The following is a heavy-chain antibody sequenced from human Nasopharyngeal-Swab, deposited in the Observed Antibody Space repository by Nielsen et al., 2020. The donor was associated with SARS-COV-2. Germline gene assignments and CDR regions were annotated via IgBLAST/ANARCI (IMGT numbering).Heavy chain of an antibody. CDR1: GYSFTSYW. CDR2: IDPSDSYT. V-gene: IGHV5-10-1*01. D-gene: IGHD1-14*01. J-gene: IGHJ4*02. CDR3: AGNRPFDY. Sequence: GGSLRLSCKGSGYSFTSYWISWVRQMPGEGLEWMGRIDPSDSYTNYSPSFQGHVTISADKSISTAHLQWSSLKASDTAMYYCAGNRPFDYWGQGTLVTVSS.